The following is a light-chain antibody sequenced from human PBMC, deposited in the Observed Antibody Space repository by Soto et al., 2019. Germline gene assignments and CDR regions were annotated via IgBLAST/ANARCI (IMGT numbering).Light chain of an antibody. Sequence: QSALTQPASVSGSPGQSITISCTGTSSDVGRYNYVSWYQQHPGKAPKLMIYDVNTRPSGVSNRFSGSKSGNTASLTISGLQAEDKADYYCSSFTASTTQVFGPGTKLTVL. CDR2: DVN. J-gene: IGLJ1*01. V-gene: IGLV2-14*03. CDR1: SSDVGRYNY. CDR3: SSFTASTTQV.